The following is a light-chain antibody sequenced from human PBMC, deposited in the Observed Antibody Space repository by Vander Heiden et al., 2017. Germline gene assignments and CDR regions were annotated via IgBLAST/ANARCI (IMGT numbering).Light chain of an antibody. Sequence: QSVLTQPPPASGTPGQRVTVSCSGWSSNIGNNYVCWYQQLPGTAPKLLIYRNNHRPSGVPDRFSGSKSGTSASLAISGLRSEDEADYYCAAWDDSLSGPVFGGGTKLTVL. J-gene: IGLJ2*01. V-gene: IGLV1-47*01. CDR1: SSNIGNNY. CDR2: RNN. CDR3: AAWDDSLSGPV.